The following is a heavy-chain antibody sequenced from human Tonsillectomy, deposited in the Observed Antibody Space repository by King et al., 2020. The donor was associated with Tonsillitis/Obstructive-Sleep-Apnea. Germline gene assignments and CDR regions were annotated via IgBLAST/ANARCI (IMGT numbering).Heavy chain of an antibody. Sequence: VQLVESGGGLVQPGGSLRLSCAASGFTFSSYWMHWVRQAPGKGLVWVSRINSDGSSTSYADSVKGRFIISRDNAKNTLYLQMNSLRAEDTAVYYCAREDCSSTSXQGHDYWGQGTLVTVSS. V-gene: IGHV3-74*01. CDR2: INSDGSST. CDR1: GFTFSSYW. D-gene: IGHD2-2*01. J-gene: IGHJ4*02. CDR3: AREDCSSTSXQGHDY.